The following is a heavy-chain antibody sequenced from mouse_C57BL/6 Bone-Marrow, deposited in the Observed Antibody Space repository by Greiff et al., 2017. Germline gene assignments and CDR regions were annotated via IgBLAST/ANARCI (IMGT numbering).Heavy chain of an antibody. CDR3: ARWGEEYAMDY. J-gene: IGHJ4*01. CDR2: IYPGGGYT. V-gene: IGHV1-63*01. CDR1: GYTFTNYW. Sequence: VQLQQSGAELVRPGTSVKMSCKASGYTFTNYWIGWAKQRPGHGLEWIGDIYPGGGYTNYNEKFKGKATLTADKSSSTAYMQVSSLTSEDTAIYDCARWGEEYAMDYWGQGTSVTVSS.